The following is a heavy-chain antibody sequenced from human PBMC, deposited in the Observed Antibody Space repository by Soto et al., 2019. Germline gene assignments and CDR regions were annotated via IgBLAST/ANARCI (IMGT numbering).Heavy chain of an antibody. CDR1: GGTFSSYA. Sequence: SVKVSCKASGGTFSSYAISWVRQAPGQGLEWMGGIIPIFGTANYAQKFQGRVTTTADKSTSTAYMELSSLRSEDTAVYYCARFSGSYLSNYYYGMDVWGQGTTVTVSS. J-gene: IGHJ6*02. CDR3: ARFSGSYLSNYYYGMDV. CDR2: IIPIFGTA. V-gene: IGHV1-69*06. D-gene: IGHD1-26*01.